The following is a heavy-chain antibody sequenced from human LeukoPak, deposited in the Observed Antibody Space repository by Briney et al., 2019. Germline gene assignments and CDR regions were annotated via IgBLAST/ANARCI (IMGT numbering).Heavy chain of an antibody. J-gene: IGHJ4*02. CDR2: IDLGGDNT. CDR3: AKYNLGLIPLF. D-gene: IGHD5-24*01. Sequence: PGGSLRLSCAASGFTFMIHAMGWVRQAPGKGLEWVSSIDLGGDNTFYADSVKGRFTISRDNSKNTLFLQMKGLRAEDTAVYYCAKYNLGLIPLFWGQGTLVAVSS. V-gene: IGHV3-23*01. CDR1: GFTFMIHA.